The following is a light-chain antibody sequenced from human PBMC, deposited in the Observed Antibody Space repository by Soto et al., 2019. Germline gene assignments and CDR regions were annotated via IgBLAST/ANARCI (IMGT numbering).Light chain of an antibody. V-gene: IGKV1-33*01. CDR3: QQYDNLPLT. J-gene: IGKJ4*01. Sequence: DIQMTQSPSSLSASVGDRVTITCQASQDIKNYLNWYQQKSGKAPKLLICDASDLETGVPSRFSGSGSGTDFTFTINSLQPEDIATYYCQQYDNLPLTLGGGTKVDIK. CDR2: DAS. CDR1: QDIKNY.